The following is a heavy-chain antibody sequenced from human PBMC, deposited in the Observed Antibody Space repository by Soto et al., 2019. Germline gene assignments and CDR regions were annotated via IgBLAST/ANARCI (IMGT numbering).Heavy chain of an antibody. J-gene: IGHJ4*02. CDR1: GFTFSSCG. V-gene: IGHV3-30*03. CDR3: NSRSGWYVRVPFDY. D-gene: IGHD6-19*01. CDR2: ISYDGSNK. Sequence: SGGSLRLSCAASGFTFSSCGMHWVRQAPGKGLEWVAVISYDGSNKYYADSVKGRFTISRDNSKNTLYLQMNSLRAEDTAVYYCNSRSGWYVRVPFDYWGQGTLVTVSS.